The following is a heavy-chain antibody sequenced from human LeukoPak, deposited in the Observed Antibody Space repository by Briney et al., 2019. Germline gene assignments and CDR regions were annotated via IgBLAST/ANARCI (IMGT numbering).Heavy chain of an antibody. V-gene: IGHV3-30*18. J-gene: IGHJ4*02. CDR3: AKVSVSGGHFDY. Sequence: PGGSLRLSCAASGFTFSSYGVHWVRQAPGKGLEWVAVISYDGSNKYYADSVKGRFTISRDNSKNTLYLQMNSLRAEDTAVYYCAKVSVSGGHFDYWGQGTLVTVSS. CDR2: ISYDGSNK. D-gene: IGHD2-15*01. CDR1: GFTFSSYG.